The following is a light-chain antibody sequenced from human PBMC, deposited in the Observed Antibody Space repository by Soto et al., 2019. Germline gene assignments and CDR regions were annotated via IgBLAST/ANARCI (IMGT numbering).Light chain of an antibody. CDR3: QQYGNTPWT. V-gene: IGKV3-20*01. CDR2: GAS. J-gene: IGKJ1*01. CDR1: QSVTNSS. Sequence: ETVLTQSPGTLSLSPGERATLSCRASQSVTNSSVAWYQPRPGQAPRLLIYGASSRATGIPDRFSGSGSWTDFTLTTSRLEPEDLAAYYCQQYGNTPWTFGQGTKVEIK.